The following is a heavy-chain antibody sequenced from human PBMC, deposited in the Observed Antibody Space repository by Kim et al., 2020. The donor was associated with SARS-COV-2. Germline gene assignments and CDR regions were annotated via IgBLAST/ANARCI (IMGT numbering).Heavy chain of an antibody. CDR2: TI. D-gene: IGHD2-8*02. Sequence: TIHYADSVKGRFTISRDNAKNSLYLQMNSLRAEDTAVYYCARETGGPDYWGQGTLVTVSP. V-gene: IGHV3-48*03. CDR3: ARETGGPDY. J-gene: IGHJ4*02.